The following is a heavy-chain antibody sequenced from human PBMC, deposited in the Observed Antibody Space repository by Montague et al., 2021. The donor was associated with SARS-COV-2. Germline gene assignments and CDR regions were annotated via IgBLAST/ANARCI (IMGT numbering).Heavy chain of an antibody. J-gene: IGHJ5*02. Sequence: RGRTNYNPSLETRVTISLDPSKNQFSLKMRSVTAADTAVYYCAREDRWNWFDPWGQGTLVIVSS. CDR2: RGRT. D-gene: IGHD5-24*01. CDR3: AREDRWNWFDP. V-gene: IGHV4-59*01.